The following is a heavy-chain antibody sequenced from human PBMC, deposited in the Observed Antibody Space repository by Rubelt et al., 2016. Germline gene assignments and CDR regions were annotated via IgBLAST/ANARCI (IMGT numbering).Heavy chain of an antibody. J-gene: IGHJ3*02. Sequence: QVQLQESGPGLVKPSETLSLTCTVSGGSISCYYWSWIRQPPGKGLEWLGYIYSTGSTNYNPSLTSRVTLSKNTSKNQISRKLTVGTAAETARYYGARDRRTDKVSYDAFDIWGQGTMVTVSS. CDR2: IYSTGST. V-gene: IGHV4-59*01. CDR3: ARDRRTDKVSYDAFDI. CDR1: GGSISCYY. D-gene: IGHD5-18*01.